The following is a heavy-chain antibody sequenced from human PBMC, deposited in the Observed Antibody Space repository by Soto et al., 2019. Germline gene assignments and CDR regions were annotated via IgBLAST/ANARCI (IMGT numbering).Heavy chain of an antibody. D-gene: IGHD2-2*02. J-gene: IGHJ6*03. CDR1: GFTFSSYG. Sequence: QVQLVESGGGVVQPGRSLRLSCEASGFTFSSYGMHWVRQAPGTGLEWVAVISYDGSNKYYADSVKGRFTISRDNSKNTLYRHMNSLTAEDTALYYCAKEMVVPAAIDYYYFYADGWGKGTTVTVSS. CDR2: ISYDGSNK. CDR3: AKEMVVPAAIDYYYFYADG. V-gene: IGHV3-30*18.